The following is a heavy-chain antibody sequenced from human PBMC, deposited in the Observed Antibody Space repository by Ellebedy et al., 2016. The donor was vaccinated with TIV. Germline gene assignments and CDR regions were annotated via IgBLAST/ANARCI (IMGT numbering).Heavy chain of an antibody. V-gene: IGHV3-7*04. CDR3: ARGRNYILN. D-gene: IGHD3-16*01. CDR1: GFTFSSYW. Sequence: GESLKISCVASGFTFSSYWMSWVRQAPGKGLEWVANIKNDGSEKYYVDSVKGRFTISRDNAKSSLYLQMNSLRAEDMAIYYCARGRNYILNWGQGTLVTVSS. J-gene: IGHJ4*02. CDR2: IKNDGSEK.